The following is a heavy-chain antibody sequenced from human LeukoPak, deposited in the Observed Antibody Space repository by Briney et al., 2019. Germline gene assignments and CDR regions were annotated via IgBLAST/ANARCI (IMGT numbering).Heavy chain of an antibody. J-gene: IGHJ4*02. V-gene: IGHV3-21*01. CDR1: GFTVSGNY. D-gene: IGHD4-17*01. CDR2: ISSSSSYI. Sequence: GGSLRLSCAVSGFTVSGNYMSWVRQAPGKGLEWVSSISSSSSYIYYADSVKGRFTISRDNAKNSVYLQMNSLRAEDTAVYYCARDYLYGDYVDYWGQGTLVTVSS. CDR3: ARDYLYGDYVDY.